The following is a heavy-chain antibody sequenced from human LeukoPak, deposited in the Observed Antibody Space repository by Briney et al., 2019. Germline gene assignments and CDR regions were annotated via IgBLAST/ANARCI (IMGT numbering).Heavy chain of an antibody. J-gene: IGHJ5*02. V-gene: IGHV1-3*01. CDR2: INAGNGNT. CDR3: ARRYGDYPNWFDP. CDR1: GYTFTSYA. D-gene: IGHD4-17*01. Sequence: APVKVSCKASGYTFTSYAMHWVRQAPGQRLEWMGWINAGNGNTKYSQKFQGRVTITRDTSASTAYMELSSLRSEDTAVYYCARRYGDYPNWFDPWGQGTLVTVSS.